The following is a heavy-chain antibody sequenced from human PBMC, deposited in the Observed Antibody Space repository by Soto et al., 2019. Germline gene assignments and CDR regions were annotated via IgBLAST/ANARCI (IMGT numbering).Heavy chain of an antibody. Sequence: EVELVETGGGLIHPGGSLRLSCAASGFNVSTNYMNWVRQAPGKGPEWVSIIYSGGNTYYADSVKGRFTMSRDDSETMVDPQVNSLRAEDTSVYFCARDLSITIFGVVNRNYVMDVWCQGTRLTVSS. CDR2: IYSGGNT. CDR3: ARDLSITIFGVVNRNYVMDV. V-gene: IGHV3-53*02. CDR1: GFNVSTNY. D-gene: IGHD3-3*01. J-gene: IGHJ6*01.